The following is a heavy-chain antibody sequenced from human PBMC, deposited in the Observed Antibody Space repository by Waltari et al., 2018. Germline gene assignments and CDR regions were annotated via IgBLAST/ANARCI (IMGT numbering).Heavy chain of an antibody. D-gene: IGHD2-21*01. J-gene: IGHJ3*02. Sequence: QVQLQESGPGLVKPSETLSLTCTVSGGSISRYYWSWIRQPPGKGLEWIGYIYYSGSTNDNPSLKRRVTISVDTSKNQFSLKLSSVTAADTAVYYCARGGVVVAGAFDIWGQGTMVTVSS. CDR2: IYYSGST. V-gene: IGHV4-59*01. CDR1: GGSISRYY. CDR3: ARGGVVVAGAFDI.